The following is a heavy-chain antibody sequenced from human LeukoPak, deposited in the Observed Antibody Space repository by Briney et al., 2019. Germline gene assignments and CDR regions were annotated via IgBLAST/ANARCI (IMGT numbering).Heavy chain of an antibody. CDR3: ATEQWEKNAFDI. V-gene: IGHV1-18*01. Sequence: ASVKVSCKASGYTFTSYGISWVRQAPGQGLEWMGWISAYNGNTNYAQKLQGRVTMTTDTSTSTAYMELSSLRSEDTAVYYCATEQWEKNAFDIWGQGTMVTVSS. CDR1: GYTFTSYG. D-gene: IGHD1-26*01. CDR2: ISAYNGNT. J-gene: IGHJ3*02.